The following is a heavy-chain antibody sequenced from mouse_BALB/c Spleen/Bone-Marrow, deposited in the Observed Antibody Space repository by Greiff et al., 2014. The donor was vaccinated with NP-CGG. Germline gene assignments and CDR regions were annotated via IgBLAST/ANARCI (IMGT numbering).Heavy chain of an antibody. V-gene: IGHV7-3*02. CDR2: ISNKDNGYTK. D-gene: IGHD1-1*02. Sequence: DVQLQQSGGGLVKPGGSVRLSCATSGFTFTDYYMRWVRQPPGKALEWMGFISNKDNGYTKEYSASVKGRFTITRDNSQSILYLKMNTLRAEDSATYYWASYDYYAMDYWGQGTSLTVSS. CDR1: GFTFTDYY. CDR3: ASYDYYAMDY. J-gene: IGHJ4*01.